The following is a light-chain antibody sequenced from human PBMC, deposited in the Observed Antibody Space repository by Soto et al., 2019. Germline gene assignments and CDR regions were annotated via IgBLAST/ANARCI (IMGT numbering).Light chain of an antibody. CDR3: QQCSSWPLT. Sequence: EIVLTQSPATLSFSPGERATLSCMASQSVSSYLAWYQQKPGQAPRLLIYDASNRATGVPARFSGSGTGTDFTLTISSLEPEDFAVYYCQQCSSWPLTFGGGTKVEIK. CDR2: DAS. CDR1: QSVSSY. V-gene: IGKV3-11*01. J-gene: IGKJ4*01.